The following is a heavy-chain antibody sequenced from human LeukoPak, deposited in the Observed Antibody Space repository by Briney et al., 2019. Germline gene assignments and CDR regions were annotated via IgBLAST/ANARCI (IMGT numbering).Heavy chain of an antibody. D-gene: IGHD4-17*01. CDR1: GYTFTSYD. CDR3: AIQGPGLGDYDPLFDY. Sequence: GASVKVSCKASGYTFTSYDINWVRQATGQGLEWMGWMNPNSGNTGYAQKFQGRVTMTRNTSISTAYMELSSLRSEDTAVYYCAIQGPGLGDYDPLFDYWGQGTLVTVSS. CDR2: MNPNSGNT. J-gene: IGHJ4*02. V-gene: IGHV1-8*01.